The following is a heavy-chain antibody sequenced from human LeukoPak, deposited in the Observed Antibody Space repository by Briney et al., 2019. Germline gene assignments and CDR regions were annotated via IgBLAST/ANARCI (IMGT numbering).Heavy chain of an antibody. Sequence: PGGSLRLSCAASGFTFSGSAMHWVRQASGKGLEWVGRIRSKANSYATAYAASVKGRFTISSDDSKNTAYLQMNRLKTEETAVYYCARAYYYHYYMAVWGKGTMVTVSS. CDR3: ARAYYYHYYMAV. CDR2: IRSKANSYAT. CDR1: GFTFSGSA. J-gene: IGHJ6*03. V-gene: IGHV3-73*01.